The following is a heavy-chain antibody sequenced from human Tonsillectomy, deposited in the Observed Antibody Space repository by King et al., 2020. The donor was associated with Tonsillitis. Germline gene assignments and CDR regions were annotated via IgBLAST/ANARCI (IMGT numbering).Heavy chain of an antibody. CDR2: MYHSGST. J-gene: IGHJ4*02. CDR3: AARGAWGDLTAAFDY. V-gene: IGHV4-4*02. D-gene: IGHD3-16*01. Sequence: VQLQESGPGVVKPSGTLSLTCTVSGGSIISSYWWSWVRRPPGQGLEWIGEMYHSGSTDYNPSLNSRVTISVDKSKNQFSLKLSSVTAADTAVYFCAARGAWGDLTAAFDYWGQGTLVTVSS. CDR1: GGSIISSYW.